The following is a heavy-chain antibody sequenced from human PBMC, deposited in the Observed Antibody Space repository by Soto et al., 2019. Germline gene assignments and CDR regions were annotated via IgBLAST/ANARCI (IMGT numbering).Heavy chain of an antibody. D-gene: IGHD6-13*01. V-gene: IGHV3-23*01. CDR1: GFTFSSYA. CDR3: ALIGQQLIGTKLRDC. CDR2: ISASGGST. Sequence: EVQLLESGGDLVQPGGSLRISCAASGFTFSSYAMSWVRQAPGKGLEWVSGISASGGSTYYVDSVKGRFTISRDNSMNSLYLQMNSLRAEDTAVYYCALIGQQLIGTKLRDCWGQGTLVAVSS. J-gene: IGHJ4*02.